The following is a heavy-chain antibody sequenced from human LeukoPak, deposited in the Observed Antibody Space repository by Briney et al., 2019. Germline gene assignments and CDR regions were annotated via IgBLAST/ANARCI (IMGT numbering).Heavy chain of an antibody. CDR1: GFTFSSYW. J-gene: IGHJ4*02. Sequence: GGSLRLSCAASGFTFSSYWMTWVRQAPGKGLEWVANIKPDGSEKYYVDSVKGRFTISRDNAKNSLYLQMNSLRAEDTAVYYCTRDTGFGGGICYSFYDCWGQGTLVTVSS. CDR3: TRDTGFGGGICYSFYDC. D-gene: IGHD2-15*01. V-gene: IGHV3-7*01. CDR2: IKPDGSEK.